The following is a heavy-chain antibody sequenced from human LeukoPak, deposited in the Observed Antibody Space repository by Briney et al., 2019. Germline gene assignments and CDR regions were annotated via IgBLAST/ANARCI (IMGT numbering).Heavy chain of an antibody. CDR3: ARTAITMVRGAHLYYYYGMDV. CDR1: GGSISSYY. J-gene: IGHJ6*02. Sequence: SETLSLTCTVSGGSISSYYWSWFRQPPGKGLEWIGYIYYSGSANYNPSLKRRVTISVDTSKNQLSLKLSSVTAADTAVYYCARTAITMVRGAHLYYYYGMDVWGQGTTVTVSS. V-gene: IGHV4-59*01. D-gene: IGHD3-10*01. CDR2: IYYSGSA.